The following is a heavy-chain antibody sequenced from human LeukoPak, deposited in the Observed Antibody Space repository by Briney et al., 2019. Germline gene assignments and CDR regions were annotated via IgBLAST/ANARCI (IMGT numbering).Heavy chain of an antibody. CDR1: GGSISSGDYY. D-gene: IGHD4-17*01. CDR3: ARGYGDGDAFDI. V-gene: IGHV4-30-4*01. CDR2: IFYSGST. J-gene: IGHJ3*02. Sequence: PSETLSLTCTVSGGSISSGDYYWSWIRQPPGKGLEWIGYIFYSGSTYYNPSLKSRVTISVDTSKNQFSLKLSSVTAADTAVYYCARGYGDGDAFDIWGQGTMVTVSS.